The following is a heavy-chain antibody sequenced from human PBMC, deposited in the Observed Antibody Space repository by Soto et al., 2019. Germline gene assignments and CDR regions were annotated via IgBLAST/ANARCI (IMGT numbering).Heavy chain of an antibody. CDR3: ASVSPKGKIAMDV. Sequence: PGESLKISCKGSGYSFTSYWIGWVRQMPGKGLEWMGIIYPGDSDTRYSPSFQGQVTISADKSISTAYLQWSSLKASDTAMHYCASVSPKGKIAMDVWGQESTVPVSS. CDR2: IYPGDSDT. D-gene: IGHD3-10*01. J-gene: IGHJ6*02. V-gene: IGHV5-51*01. CDR1: GYSFTSYW.